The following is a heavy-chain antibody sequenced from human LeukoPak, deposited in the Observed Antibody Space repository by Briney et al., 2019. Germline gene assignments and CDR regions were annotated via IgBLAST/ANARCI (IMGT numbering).Heavy chain of an antibody. CDR2: IIWSSGTI. CDR3: AKGMVTGYDFYGFDV. J-gene: IGHJ3*01. Sequence: GGSLRLSCAASGFTFDDYAMHWVRQAPGKGLEWVAGIIWSSGTIGYADSMKGRFTISRDNAKNSLYLQMNSLRIEDTALYFCAKGMVTGYDFYGFDVWGQGTMVSVSS. CDR1: GFTFDDYA. D-gene: IGHD5-12*01. V-gene: IGHV3-9*01.